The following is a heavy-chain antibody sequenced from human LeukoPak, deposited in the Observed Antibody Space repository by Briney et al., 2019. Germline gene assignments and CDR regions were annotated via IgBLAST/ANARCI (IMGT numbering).Heavy chain of an antibody. V-gene: IGHV4-30-2*01. CDR2: IYHSEST. J-gene: IGHJ4*02. D-gene: IGHD3-10*01. Sequence: PSQTLSLTCAVSGGSISSGGYSWSWIRQPPGKGLEWIGYIYHSESTYYNPSLKSRVTISVDRSKNQFSLKLSSVTAADTAVYYCASSMVRGVIANWGQGTLVTVSS. CDR1: GGSISSGGYS. CDR3: ASSMVRGVIAN.